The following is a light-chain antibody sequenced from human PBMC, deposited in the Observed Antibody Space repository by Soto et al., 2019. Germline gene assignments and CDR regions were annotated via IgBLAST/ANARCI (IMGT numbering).Light chain of an antibody. Sequence: EIVLTQSPATLSLSPGERATLSCRASQSVSSYLAWYQQKPGQDPRLLIYDASNWATGIPARFSGSGSGTDFTLTISSLEPEDFAVYYCQQRSNWPPLTFGGGTKVEIK. CDR2: DAS. CDR3: QQRSNWPPLT. CDR1: QSVSSY. J-gene: IGKJ4*01. V-gene: IGKV3-11*01.